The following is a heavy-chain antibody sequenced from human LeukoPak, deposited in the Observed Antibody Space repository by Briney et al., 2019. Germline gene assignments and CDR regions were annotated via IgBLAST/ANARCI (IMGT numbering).Heavy chain of an antibody. CDR3: AREDRSQGYFDL. V-gene: IGHV4-59*12. Sequence: SETLSLTCTVSGGSISSYYWSWIRQPPGKGLEWIGYIYYSGSTNYNPSLKSRVTISVDTSKNQFSLKLSSVTAADTAVYYCAREDRSQGYFDLWGRGTLVTVSS. CDR2: IYYSGST. CDR1: GGSISSYY. J-gene: IGHJ2*01.